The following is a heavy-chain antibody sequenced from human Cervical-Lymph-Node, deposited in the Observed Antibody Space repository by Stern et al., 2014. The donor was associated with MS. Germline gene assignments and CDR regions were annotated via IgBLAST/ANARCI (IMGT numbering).Heavy chain of an antibody. V-gene: IGHV1-2*06. CDR1: GNTFSDSY. CDR3: ARQRIIDMVDDAFDI. Sequence: QVQLVQSGPEVKKPGASLKVSCKASGNTFSDSYLHWLRQAPGQGLEWMGRIDPDRGHTNYAQRFHGRITLTRDPSTNPAYLELKSLTSDDMAVYYCARQRIIDMVDDAFDIWGQGTRVAVSS. CDR2: IDPDRGHT. J-gene: IGHJ3*02. D-gene: IGHD2/OR15-2a*01.